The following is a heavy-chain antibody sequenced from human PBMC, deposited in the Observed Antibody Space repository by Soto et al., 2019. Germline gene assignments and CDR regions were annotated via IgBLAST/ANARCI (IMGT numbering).Heavy chain of an antibody. J-gene: IGHJ4*02. CDR2: ISYDGSNK. D-gene: IGHD3-10*01. V-gene: IGHV3-30*18. CDR1: GFTFSSYG. CDR3: AKTQKPGAWSKGSYYFDY. Sequence: SGGSLRLSCAASGFTFSSYGVHWVRQAPGKGLEWVAVISYDGSNKYYADSVKGRFTISRDNSKNTLYLQMNSLRAEDTAVYYCAKTQKPGAWSKGSYYFDYWGQGTQVTVS.